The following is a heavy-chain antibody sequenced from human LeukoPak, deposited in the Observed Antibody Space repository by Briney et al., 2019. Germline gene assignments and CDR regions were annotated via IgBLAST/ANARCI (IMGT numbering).Heavy chain of an antibody. J-gene: IGHJ4*02. Sequence: GGSLRLSCAASGFTFSTYWMHWVRQAPGKGLEWVSGISWNSGSIGYADSVKGRFTISRDNSKNTLYLQMNSLRAEDTAVYYCAKDQAVVVVAAGLDPIDYWGQGTLVTVSS. CDR3: AKDQAVVVVAAGLDPIDY. V-gene: IGHV3-NL1*01. CDR1: GFTFSTYW. D-gene: IGHD2-15*01. CDR2: ISWNSGSI.